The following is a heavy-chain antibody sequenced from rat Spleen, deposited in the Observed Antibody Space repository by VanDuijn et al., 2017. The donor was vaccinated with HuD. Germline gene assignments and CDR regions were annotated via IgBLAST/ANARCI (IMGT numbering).Heavy chain of an antibody. D-gene: IGHD1-12*02. CDR2: ISAGGGNT. J-gene: IGHJ1*01. CDR1: GFTFSNYG. V-gene: IGHV5S14*01. Sequence: EVQLVESGGGLVQPGRSLKLSCAASGFTFSNYGMAWVRQTPTRGLEWVASISAGGGNTYYRDSVKGRFTISRDNAKNTQFLQMDSLRSEDTATYYCARPNTLMVFITPYWYFDFWGPGTMVTVSS. CDR3: ARPNTLMVFITPYWYFDF.